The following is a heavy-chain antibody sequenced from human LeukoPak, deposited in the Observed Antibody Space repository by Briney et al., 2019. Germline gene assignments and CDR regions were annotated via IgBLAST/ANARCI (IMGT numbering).Heavy chain of an antibody. CDR2: IKPDGSEK. Sequence: PGGSLRLSCAAPGFTFCQFWKSLVRQAPGKGLEGGANIKPDGSEKHYVDSVKGRFSISRENTKNSLFLQISSLRGEDSAVYYCAREPSQLWIDNWGQGTRVIVSS. V-gene: IGHV3-7*01. D-gene: IGHD5-18*01. CDR3: AREPSQLWIDN. J-gene: IGHJ4*02. CDR1: GFTFCQFW.